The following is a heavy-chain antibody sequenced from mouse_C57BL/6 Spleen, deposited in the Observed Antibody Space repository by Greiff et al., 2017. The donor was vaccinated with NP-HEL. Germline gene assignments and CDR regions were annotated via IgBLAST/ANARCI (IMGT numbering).Heavy chain of an antibody. CDR2: IYPGSGNT. CDR1: GYTFTDYY. J-gene: IGHJ4*01. D-gene: IGHD2-4*01. V-gene: IGHV1-76*01. Sequence: QVQLQQSGAELVRPGASVKLSCKASGYTFTDYYINWVKQRPGQGLEWIARIYPGSGNTYYNEKFKGKATLTAEKSSSTAYMQLSSLTSEDSAVYFCARSYVYDYDVGYYAMDYWGQGTSVTVSS. CDR3: ARSYVYDYDVGYYAMDY.